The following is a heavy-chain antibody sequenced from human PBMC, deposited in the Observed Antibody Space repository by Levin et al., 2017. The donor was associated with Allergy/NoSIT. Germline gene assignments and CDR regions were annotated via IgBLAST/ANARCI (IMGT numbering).Heavy chain of an antibody. D-gene: IGHD2-2*01. J-gene: IGHJ4*02. CDR2: IKQVGRAN. Sequence: GGSLRLSCAASGFTFSSYWMSWVRQTPGKGLEWVATMNIKQVGRANYYVDSVKGRFTISRDNAKNSLYLQMNSLRAEDTAVYYCARVASRTGKDCSSTSCLVDYWGQGTLVTVSS. CDR1: GFTFSSYW. CDR3: ARVASRTGKDCSSTSCLVDY. V-gene: IGHV3-7*01.